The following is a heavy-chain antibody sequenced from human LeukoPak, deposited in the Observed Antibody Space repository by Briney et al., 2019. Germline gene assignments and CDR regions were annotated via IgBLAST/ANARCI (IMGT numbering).Heavy chain of an antibody. CDR3: AKAGDATSPGGSFDS. V-gene: IGHV3-23*01. D-gene: IGHD3-16*01. Sequence: PSETLSLTCTVSGGSISSSSYYWGWIRQPPGKGLEWVSAIRDSGGSTYYADSVKGRFTISRDNSQNTLYLQMNSLRAEDTAIYYCAKAGDATSPGGSFDSWGQGTLVTVSS. CDR1: GGSISSSSYY. J-gene: IGHJ4*02. CDR2: IRDSGGST.